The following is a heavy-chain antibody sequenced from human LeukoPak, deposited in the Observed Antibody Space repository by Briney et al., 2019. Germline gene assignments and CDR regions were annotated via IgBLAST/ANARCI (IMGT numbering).Heavy chain of an antibody. J-gene: IGHJ4*02. Sequence: SETLSLTCAVSGGSISSSNWWGWVRQPPGKGLEWIGEIYHSGSTNYNPSLKSRVTISVDKSKNQFSLKLSSVTAADTAIYYCATYRQVLLPFESWGQGTLVTVSS. CDR3: ATYRQVLLPFES. CDR1: GGSISSSNW. D-gene: IGHD2-8*02. CDR2: IYHSGST. V-gene: IGHV4-4*02.